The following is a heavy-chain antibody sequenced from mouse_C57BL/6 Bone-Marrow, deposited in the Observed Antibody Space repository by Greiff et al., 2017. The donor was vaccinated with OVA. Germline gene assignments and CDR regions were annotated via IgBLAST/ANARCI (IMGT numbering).Heavy chain of an antibody. D-gene: IGHD1-1*01. J-gene: IGHJ3*01. CDR3: ARGDYYGSSPFAY. Sequence: VQLQESGAELVKPGASVKMSCKASGYTFTTYPIEWMKQNHGKSLEWIGNFHPYNDDTKYNEKFKGKATLTVEKSSSTVYLELSRLTSDDSAVYYCARGDYYGSSPFAYWGQGTLVTVSA. CDR1: GYTFTTYP. CDR2: FHPYNDDT. V-gene: IGHV1-47*01.